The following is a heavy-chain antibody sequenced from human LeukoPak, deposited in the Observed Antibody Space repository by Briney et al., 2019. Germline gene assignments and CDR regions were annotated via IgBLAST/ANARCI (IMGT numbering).Heavy chain of an antibody. CDR1: GGSITSNY. J-gene: IGHJ4*02. CDR3: ARARYSGYVIDY. Sequence: PSETLSLTCTVSGGSITSNYWTWIRQPPRKGLEWIAYMYYSGTTNCNPSLKSRVTMSVDTSKNQFSLKLSSVTAADTAVYYCARARYSGYVIDYWGQGTLVTVSS. D-gene: IGHD5-12*01. CDR2: MYYSGTT. V-gene: IGHV4-59*01.